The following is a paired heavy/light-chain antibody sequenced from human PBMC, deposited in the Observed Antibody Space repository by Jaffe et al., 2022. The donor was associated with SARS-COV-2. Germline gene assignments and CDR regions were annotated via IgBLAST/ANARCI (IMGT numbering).Light chain of an antibody. CDR1: QSISSY. V-gene: IGKV1-39*01. CDR3: QQTYATPRT. CDR2: NAS. Sequence: DIQMTQSPSSLSASVGDRVTITCRASQSISSYLNWYQQKPGKAPKLLIYNASTLQSGVPSRFSASASGTDFTLTISGLQPEDFATYYCQQTYATPRTFGQGTKLEIK. J-gene: IGKJ2*02.
Heavy chain of an antibody. V-gene: IGHV3-64*01. CDR3: ARELEYSSSHAVDH. D-gene: IGHD6-13*01. CDR2: ISSNGDST. CDR1: GFTFSTYA. Sequence: EVQLVESGGGLVQPGGSLRLSCAASGFTFSTYAMYWVRQAPGQGLESISGISSNGDSTNYANSVKGRFTISRDNSKNTLYLQMVSLRVEDMAVYYCARELEYSSSHAVDHWGQGILVTVSS. J-gene: IGHJ4*02.